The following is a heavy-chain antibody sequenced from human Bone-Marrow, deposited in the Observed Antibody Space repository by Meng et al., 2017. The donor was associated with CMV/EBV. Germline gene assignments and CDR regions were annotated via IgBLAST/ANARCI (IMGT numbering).Heavy chain of an antibody. CDR2: IYYSGST. V-gene: IGHV4-59*01. Sequence: SETLSLTCPLPGGSISSYYWSWIRQPPGKGLEWIGYIYYSGSTNYNPSLKSRVTISVDTSKNQFSLKLSSATAADTAVYYCARSGFRYREGLGLYYFDYWGQGTLVTVSS. D-gene: IGHD2-15*01. CDR1: GGSISSYY. CDR3: ARSGFRYREGLGLYYFDY. J-gene: IGHJ4*02.